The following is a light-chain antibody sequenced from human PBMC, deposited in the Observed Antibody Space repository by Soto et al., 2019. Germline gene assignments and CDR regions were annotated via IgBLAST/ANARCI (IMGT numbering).Light chain of an antibody. CDR3: QRGDT. V-gene: IGKV3-11*01. CDR1: QCVSSN. J-gene: IGKJ5*01. Sequence: EIVLTQSPATLSLSPGERATLSCRASQCVSSNLAWYQQKPGQAPRLLIYDASNRATGIPARFSGSGSGTDFTLTISSLEPEDFAVYYCQRGDTFGQGTRLEIK. CDR2: DAS.